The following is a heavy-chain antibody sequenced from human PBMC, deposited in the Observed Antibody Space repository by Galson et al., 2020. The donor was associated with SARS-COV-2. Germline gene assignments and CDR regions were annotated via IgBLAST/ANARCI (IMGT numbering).Heavy chain of an antibody. CDR1: GFTFSSYA. J-gene: IGHJ4*02. CDR3: ARSELDFDWLQYYFDY. CDR2: ISYDGSNK. D-gene: IGHD3-9*01. Sequence: GGSLRLSCAASGFTFSSYAMHWVRQAPGKGLEWVAVISYDGSNKYYADSVKGRFTISRDNSKNTLYLQMNSLRAEDTAVYYCARSELDFDWLQYYFDYWGQGTLVTVSS. V-gene: IGHV3-30*04.